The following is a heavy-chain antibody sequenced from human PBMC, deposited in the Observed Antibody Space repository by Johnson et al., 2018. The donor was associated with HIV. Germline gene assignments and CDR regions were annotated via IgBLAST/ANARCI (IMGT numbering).Heavy chain of an antibody. CDR3: AREGAAVGKAFAI. J-gene: IGHJ3*02. Sequence: QVQLVESGGGLVKPGGSLRLSCAASGFTFSDYYMSWIHQAPGKGLEWVAVIWYDGSNKYYADSVKGRFTISRDNSKNTLYLQMNSLRGEDTAIYYCAREGAAVGKAFAIWGQGTMVTVSS. CDR2: IWYDGSNK. D-gene: IGHD6-13*01. V-gene: IGHV3-33*08. CDR1: GFTFSDYY.